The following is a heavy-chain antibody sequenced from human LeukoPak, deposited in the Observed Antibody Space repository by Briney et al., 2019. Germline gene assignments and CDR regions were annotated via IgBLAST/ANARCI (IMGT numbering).Heavy chain of an antibody. CDR3: ARGLVHDTSGYYSDY. V-gene: IGHV3-74*01. Sequence: PGGSLRLSCAASGFTVSSNYMSWVRQAPGKGLVWVSCINSDDSRTTYADSVKGRFTISRDNAKNTLYLQMNSLRAEDTAVYYCARGLVHDTSGYYSDYWGQGTLVTVSS. CDR2: INSDDSRT. J-gene: IGHJ4*02. D-gene: IGHD3-22*01. CDR1: GFTVSSNY.